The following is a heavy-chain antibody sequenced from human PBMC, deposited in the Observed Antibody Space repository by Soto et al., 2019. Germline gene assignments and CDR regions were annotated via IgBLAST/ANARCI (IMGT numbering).Heavy chain of an antibody. CDR3: TTEGILYYDFWSGYYPDY. D-gene: IGHD3-3*01. Sequence: GGSLRLPCAASCFTFGNAWVNWVRQAPGKGLEWVGRIKSKTDGGTTDYAAPVKGRFTISRDDSKNTLYPQMNSLKTEDTAVYYCTTEGILYYDFWSGYYPDYWGQGTLVTVSS. V-gene: IGHV3-15*07. CDR2: IKSKTDGGTT. CDR1: CFTFGNAW. J-gene: IGHJ4*02.